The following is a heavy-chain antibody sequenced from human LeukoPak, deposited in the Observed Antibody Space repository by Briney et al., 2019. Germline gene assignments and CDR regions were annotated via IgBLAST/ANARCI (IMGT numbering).Heavy chain of an antibody. CDR1: GFTFSSYA. J-gene: IGHJ6*02. CDR3: AKASGSHYYYYGMDV. V-gene: IGHV3-23*01. Sequence: PGGSLRLSCAASGFTFSSYAMSWVRQAPGKGLEWVSAISGSGGSTYYADSVKGRFTISRDNSKNTLYLQMNSLRAEDTAVYYCAKASGSHYYYYGMDVWGQGTTVTVSS. CDR2: ISGSGGST. D-gene: IGHD1-26*01.